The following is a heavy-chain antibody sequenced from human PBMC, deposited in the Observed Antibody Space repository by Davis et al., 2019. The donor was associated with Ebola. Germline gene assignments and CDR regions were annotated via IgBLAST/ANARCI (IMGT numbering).Heavy chain of an antibody. CDR1: GDSMSNYY. Sequence: PSETLSLTCTVSGDSMSNYYWSWIRQPPGKGLQWIGDVYQSGSTNYNPSFKGRVTISIDTSTKQFSLKLKSVTAADTAVYFCARDSVPALGARGIDPWGQGTRVTVPS. CDR2: VYQSGST. V-gene: IGHV4-59*01. D-gene: IGHD1-26*01. J-gene: IGHJ5*02. CDR3: ARDSVPALGARGIDP.